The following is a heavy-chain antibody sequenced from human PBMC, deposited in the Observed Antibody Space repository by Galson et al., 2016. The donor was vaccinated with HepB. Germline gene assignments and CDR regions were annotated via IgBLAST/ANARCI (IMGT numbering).Heavy chain of an antibody. Sequence: PALVKPTQTLTLTCTFSGFSLSTSGEGVGWTRQPPGKALEWLALIYWNDDKRYSPSLRSRLTNTKDTSKNQVVLTMTNMDPVDTATYYCSHRRSGYCNSISCLYFDYWGQGALVTVSS. J-gene: IGHJ4*02. CDR2: IYWNDDK. CDR1: GFSLSTSGEG. V-gene: IGHV2-5*01. D-gene: IGHD2-2*01. CDR3: SHRRSGYCNSISCLYFDY.